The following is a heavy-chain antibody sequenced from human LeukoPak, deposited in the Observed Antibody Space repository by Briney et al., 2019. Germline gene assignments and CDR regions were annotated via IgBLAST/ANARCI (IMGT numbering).Heavy chain of an antibody. Sequence: GGSLRLSCSPSGFTFSRYAMHWVGQAPGKGLEYVSAISSNGGSTYCADSVKGRFTISRDNSKNTLYLQMSSLRAEDTAVYYCVKDGSGSYYTYYFDYWGQGTLVT. J-gene: IGHJ4*02. CDR1: GFTFSRYA. CDR2: ISSNGGST. V-gene: IGHV3-64D*06. CDR3: VKDGSGSYYTYYFDY. D-gene: IGHD3-10*01.